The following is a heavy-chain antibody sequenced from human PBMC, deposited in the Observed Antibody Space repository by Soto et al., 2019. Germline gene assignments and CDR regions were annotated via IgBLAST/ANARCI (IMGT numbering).Heavy chain of an antibody. V-gene: IGHV4-59*01. J-gene: IGHJ4*02. CDR1: GGSISGYY. Sequence: PXXTLSLHCTLSGGSISGYYWRWIRQPPGKGLEWIGYVYYSGSTKYNPSLESRVTISVDMSNNQFSLMLTSVTAADTAVYYCAKYRRTDAEGYRLDFWGQGTLVTVSS. CDR2: VYYSGST. CDR3: AKYRRTDAEGYRLDF. D-gene: IGHD5-12*01.